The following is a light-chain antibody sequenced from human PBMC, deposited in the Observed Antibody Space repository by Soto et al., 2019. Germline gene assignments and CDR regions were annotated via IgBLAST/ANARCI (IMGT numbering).Light chain of an antibody. Sequence: EIVMTQSPATLSVSPGERATLSCRASQRVSRNLAWYQQKRGQAPRLLIYGASTRATGIPARFSGSGSGTEFTLTISSLQSEDFAVYYCQQYNNWLLITFGQGTRLEIK. CDR3: QQYNNWLLIT. CDR1: QRVSRN. V-gene: IGKV3-15*01. CDR2: GAS. J-gene: IGKJ5*01.